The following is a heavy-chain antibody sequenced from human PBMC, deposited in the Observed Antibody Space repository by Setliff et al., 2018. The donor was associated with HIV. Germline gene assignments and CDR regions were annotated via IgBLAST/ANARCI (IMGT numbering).Heavy chain of an antibody. CDR3: ARHWDYDRSSSYFRAFDI. V-gene: IGHV4-61*09. CDR2: VYTSGSA. Sequence: SETLSLTCTVSGGSISSGGHYWNWIRQPAGRGLEWIGHVYTSGSASYNPPLKSRVTISIDTSKNQFSLQLSSVTAADTAVYYCARHWDYDRSSSYFRAFDIWGQGTMVTVSS. CDR1: GGSISSGGHY. D-gene: IGHD3-22*01. J-gene: IGHJ3*02.